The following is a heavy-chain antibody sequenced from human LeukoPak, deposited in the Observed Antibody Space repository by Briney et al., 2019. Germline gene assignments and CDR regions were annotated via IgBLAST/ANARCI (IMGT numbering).Heavy chain of an antibody. CDR1: GFTFSSYA. CDR2: ISGSGGST. J-gene: IGHJ3*02. V-gene: IGHV3-23*01. Sequence: PGGSLRLSCAASGFTFSSYAMSWVRQAPGKGLEWVSAISGSGGSTYYADSVKGRFTISRDNSKNTLYLQMNSLRAEDTAVYYCARARRIPFGGIGGSCYTGNAFDIWGQGTMVTVSS. CDR3: ARARRIPFGGIGGSCYTGNAFDI. D-gene: IGHD2-15*01.